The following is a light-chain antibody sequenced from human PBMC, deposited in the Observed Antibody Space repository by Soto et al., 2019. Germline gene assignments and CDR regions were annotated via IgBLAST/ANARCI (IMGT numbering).Light chain of an antibody. CDR1: QSVSIH. J-gene: IGKJ5*01. Sequence: ETVMTQSPGTLSVSVGERATLSFMASQSVSIHLAWYQQKPGQAPRLLIYDTSTRATGIPARFSGSGSGTEFTLTISSLQSEDFAVYYCQQYSNWPPITFGQGTRLEIK. CDR2: DTS. CDR3: QQYSNWPPIT. V-gene: IGKV3-15*01.